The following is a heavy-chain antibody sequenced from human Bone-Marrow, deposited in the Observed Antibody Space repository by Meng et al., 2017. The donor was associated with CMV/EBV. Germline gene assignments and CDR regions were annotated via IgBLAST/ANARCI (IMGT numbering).Heavy chain of an antibody. J-gene: IGHJ6*01. V-gene: IGHV3-48*04. CDR2: ISSSGSTI. CDR3: ARDSPTRGMDV. CDR1: GFTFITYS. Sequence: GESLKISCAASGFTFITYSMNWVRQAPGKGLEWVSYISSSGSTIYYADSVKGRFTISRDNAKNSLYLQMNSLRAEDTAVYYCARDSPTRGMDVWGQGTTVTGSS.